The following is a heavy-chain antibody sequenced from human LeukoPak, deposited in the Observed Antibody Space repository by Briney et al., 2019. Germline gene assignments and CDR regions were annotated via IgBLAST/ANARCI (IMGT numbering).Heavy chain of an antibody. CDR3: AKGSASSRPYYFDY. V-gene: IGHV3-23*01. D-gene: IGHD6-19*01. Sequence: GGSLRLSCASSGFTFSDYAMSWVRQAPGKGLEWFSGITDSGGDTYYADYVKGRFTISRDNSKNTLELQMSSLRAEDTAIYYCAKGSASSRPYYFDYWGQGALVTVSS. J-gene: IGHJ4*02. CDR2: ITDSGGDT. CDR1: GFTFSDYA.